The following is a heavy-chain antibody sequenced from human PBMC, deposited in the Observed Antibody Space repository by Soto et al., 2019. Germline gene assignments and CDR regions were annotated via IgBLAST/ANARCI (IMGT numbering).Heavy chain of an antibody. J-gene: IGHJ4*02. CDR1: GGTFSSYA. Sequence: SVKVSCKASGGTFSSYAISWVRQAPGQGLEWMGGIIPIFGTAIYAQKFQGRVTMTEDTSTDTAYMELSSLRSEDTAVYYCATELPSRVLRYFDWFTGFDYWGQGTLVTVSS. CDR3: ATELPSRVLRYFDWFTGFDY. D-gene: IGHD3-9*01. V-gene: IGHV1-69*06. CDR2: IIPIFGTA.